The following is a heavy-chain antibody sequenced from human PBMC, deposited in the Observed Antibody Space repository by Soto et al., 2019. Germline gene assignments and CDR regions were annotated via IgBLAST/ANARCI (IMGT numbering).Heavy chain of an antibody. CDR1: EFTFSSYE. Sequence: GGSLRPSCVASEFTFSSYEMNLVRQAPGKGLEWVSYISSSGTTIYDTDAVKCRFTISIDNAKRSLYLQMNRLMAEDTAVHYFGRFGGAAAGTGDYWGQGTLVTVSS. CDR2: ISSSGTTI. V-gene: IGHV3-48*03. CDR3: GRFGGAAAGTGDY. D-gene: IGHD6-13*01. J-gene: IGHJ4*02.